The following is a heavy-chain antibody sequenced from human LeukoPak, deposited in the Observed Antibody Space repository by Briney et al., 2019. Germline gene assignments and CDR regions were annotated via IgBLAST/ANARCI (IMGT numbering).Heavy chain of an antibody. CDR3: ARSKGSSSSLEFDC. D-gene: IGHD2-15*01. V-gene: IGHV4-4*07. J-gene: IGHJ4*02. CDR1: GGSISSYY. Sequence: SETLSLTCTVSGGSISSYYWSWIRQPAGKGLEWIGRIYTSWSTNYNPSLKSRVTMSVDTSKNQFSLKLSSVTAADTAVYYCARSKGSSSSLEFDCWGQGTLVTVSS. CDR2: IYTSWST.